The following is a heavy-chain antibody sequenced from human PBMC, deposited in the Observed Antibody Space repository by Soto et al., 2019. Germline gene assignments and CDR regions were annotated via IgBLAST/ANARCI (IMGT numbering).Heavy chain of an antibody. V-gene: IGHV2-5*02. J-gene: IGHJ4*02. CDR3: AHCSSTSSFDY. D-gene: IGHD6-6*01. Sequence: QITLKESGPTLVKPTQTFTLACTFSGFSLSTSGMGVGWIRQPPGKALEWLALIYWDDDKRYRPSLKSRLTITKHTSKNKVVLTMTNMDPVDTATYYCAHCSSTSSFDYWGQGTLVTVSS. CDR1: GFSLSTSGMG. CDR2: IYWDDDK.